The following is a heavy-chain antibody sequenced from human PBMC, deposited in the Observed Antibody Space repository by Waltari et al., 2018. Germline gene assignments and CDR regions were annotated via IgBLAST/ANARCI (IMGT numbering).Heavy chain of an antibody. J-gene: IGHJ6*02. D-gene: IGHD3-16*01. Sequence: QVQLVESGGGVVQPGGSLRLSCAASGFTFSSYGMHWVRQAPGKGLEWVAFIRYDGSNKYYADSVKGRFTISSDNSKNTLYLQMNSLRAEDTAVYYCAKDSYYDYMWGTMDVWGQGTTVTVSS. CDR1: GFTFSSYG. CDR2: IRYDGSNK. CDR3: AKDSYYDYMWGTMDV. V-gene: IGHV3-30*02.